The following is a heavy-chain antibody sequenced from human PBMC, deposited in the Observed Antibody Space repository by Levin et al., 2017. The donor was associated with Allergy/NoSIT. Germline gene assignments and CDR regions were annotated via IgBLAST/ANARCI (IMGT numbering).Heavy chain of an antibody. J-gene: IGHJ4*02. CDR1: GGSISSSSYY. V-gene: IGHV4-39*01. CDR3: ARQVRGLDYYDSSGYFDY. Sequence: SETLSLTCTVSGGSISSSSYYWGWIRQPPGKGLEWIGSIYYSGSTYYNPSLKSRVTISVDTSKNQFSLKLSSVTAADTAVYYCARQVRGLDYYDSSGYFDYWGQGTLVTVSS. D-gene: IGHD3-22*01. CDR2: IYYSGST.